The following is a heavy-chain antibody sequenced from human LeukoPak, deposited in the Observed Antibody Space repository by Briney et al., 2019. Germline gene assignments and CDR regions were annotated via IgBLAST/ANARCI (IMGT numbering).Heavy chain of an antibody. CDR2: ASESGVST. CDR3: AKGRWGLTINNFDV. V-gene: IGHV3-23*01. Sequence: GGSLRLSCEASGFTFSSYAMGWVRQAAGKGLEWVSVASESGVSTHYADSVKGRFTIYTDNSKNTLYLQMNSLGGGDTAVYYCAKGRWGLTINNFDVWGQGTMVTVSS. J-gene: IGHJ3*01. D-gene: IGHD3-9*01. CDR1: GFTFSSYA.